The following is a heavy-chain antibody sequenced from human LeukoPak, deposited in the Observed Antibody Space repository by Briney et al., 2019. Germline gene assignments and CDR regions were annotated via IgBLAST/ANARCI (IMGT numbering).Heavy chain of an antibody. D-gene: IGHD4-17*01. V-gene: IGHV3-23*01. J-gene: IGHJ4*02. CDR3: AKLSGETTAHY. CDR2: IRGGGGTT. CDR1: GFTFSSYA. Sequence: GGSLRLSCAASGFTFSSYAMSWVRQAPGKGLEWVSSIRGGGGTTYYADSVMGRFTISRDNSRDTLYLQMNSLRAEDTAVYYCAKLSGETTAHYWGQGTLVTVSS.